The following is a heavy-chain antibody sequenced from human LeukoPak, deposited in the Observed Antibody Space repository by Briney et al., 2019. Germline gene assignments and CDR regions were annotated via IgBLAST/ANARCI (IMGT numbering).Heavy chain of an antibody. Sequence: GRSLRLSCAASGFTFSSYGMHWVRQAPGKGLEWVAVIWYDGSNKYYADSVKGRFTISRDNSKNTLYLQMTILRVEDTALYYCARDRWQQLVSPLEWSQGTLVTVSS. CDR1: GFTFSSYG. CDR3: ARDRWQQLVSPLE. CDR2: IWYDGSNK. D-gene: IGHD6-13*01. J-gene: IGHJ4*02. V-gene: IGHV3-33*01.